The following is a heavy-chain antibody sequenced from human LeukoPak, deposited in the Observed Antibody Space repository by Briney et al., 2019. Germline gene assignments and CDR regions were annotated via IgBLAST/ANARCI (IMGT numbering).Heavy chain of an antibody. J-gene: IGHJ5*02. CDR2: INPNSGGT. D-gene: IGHD1-26*01. V-gene: IGHV1-2*02. CDR1: GYTFTGYY. CDR3: ARDPSGSYFGWFDP. Sequence: ASVKVSCKASGYTFTGYYMHWVRQAPGQGLEWMGWINPNSGGTNYAQKFQGGVTMTRDTSISTAYMELSRLRSDDTAVYYCARDPSGSYFGWFDPWGQGTLVTVSS.